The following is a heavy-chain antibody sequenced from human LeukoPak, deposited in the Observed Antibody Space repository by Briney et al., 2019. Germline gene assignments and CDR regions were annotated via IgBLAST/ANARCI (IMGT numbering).Heavy chain of an antibody. J-gene: IGHJ4*02. D-gene: IGHD2-15*01. Sequence: GASVKVSCKASGYTFTGYYMHWVRQAPGQGLEWMGWINPNSGGTNYAQKFQGRVTMTRDTSISTAYMELSRLRSDDTAVYYCARCYCSGGSCFNFDYWGQGTLVTVSS. CDR1: GYTFTGYY. CDR2: INPNSGGT. V-gene: IGHV1-2*02. CDR3: ARCYCSGGSCFNFDY.